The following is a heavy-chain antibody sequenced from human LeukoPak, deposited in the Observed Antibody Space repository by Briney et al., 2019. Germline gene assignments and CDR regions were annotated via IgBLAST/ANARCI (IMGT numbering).Heavy chain of an antibody. CDR1: GFTFSKYL. V-gene: IGHV3-74*01. CDR2: INTDGTVT. CDR3: ATKQWLAPPPDS. D-gene: IGHD6-19*01. J-gene: IGHJ4*02. Sequence: TGGSLRLSCAASGFTFSKYLMLWVRQAPGKGLESVSRINTDGTVTTYADSVKGRFTVSRDNADNTMFLQMNSVRGEDTAVYYCATKQWLAPPPDSWGQGTPVTVSS.